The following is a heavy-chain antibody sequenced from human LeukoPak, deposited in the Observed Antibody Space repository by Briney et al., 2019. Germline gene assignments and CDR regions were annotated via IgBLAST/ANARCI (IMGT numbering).Heavy chain of an antibody. CDR2: ISSNGGST. D-gene: IGHD2-2*01. CDR1: GFTFSTYA. V-gene: IGHV3-64*01. Sequence: GGSLRLSCAASGFTFSTYAMHWVRQAPGTGLEYVSGISSNGGSTYYANSVKGRFTISRDNSKNTLYLQMGSLRAEDMAVYYCARSYTSCHCLDYWGQGTLVTVSS. CDR3: ARSYTSCHCLDY. J-gene: IGHJ4*02.